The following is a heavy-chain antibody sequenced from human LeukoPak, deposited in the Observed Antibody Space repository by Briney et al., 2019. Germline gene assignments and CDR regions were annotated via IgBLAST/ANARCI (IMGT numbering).Heavy chain of an antibody. CDR3: ARGGAARPDY. J-gene: IGHJ4*02. Sequence: GGSLRLSCAASGFTFRNYGMDWVRQAPGKGLEWVSYISNSSSSINYADSVKGRFTISRDNAKNSVFLQMNSLRAEDTAVYYCARGGAARPDYWGQGTLVTVSS. CDR1: GFTFRNYG. CDR2: ISNSSSSI. D-gene: IGHD6-6*01. V-gene: IGHV3-48*01.